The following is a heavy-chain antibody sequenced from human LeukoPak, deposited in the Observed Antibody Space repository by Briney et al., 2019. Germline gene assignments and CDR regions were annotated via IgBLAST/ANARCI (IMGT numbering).Heavy chain of an antibody. CDR3: AKEEGMAVAGSFDY. V-gene: IGHV3-23*01. Sequence: PGGSLRLSCAASGFTFSSDAMTWVRQAPGKGLEWVSSISGSGGTTFYADSVKGRFTISRDNYKNTLYLQMSSLRVEDTAVYYCAKEEGMAVAGSFDYWGQGALVTVSS. CDR2: ISGSGGTT. J-gene: IGHJ4*02. D-gene: IGHD6-19*01. CDR1: GFTFSSDA.